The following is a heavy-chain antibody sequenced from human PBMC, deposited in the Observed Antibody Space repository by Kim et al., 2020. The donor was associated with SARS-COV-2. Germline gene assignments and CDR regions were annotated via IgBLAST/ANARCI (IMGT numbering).Heavy chain of an antibody. J-gene: IGHJ6*04. CDR3: ARDLTVTTQYYYYYYGMDV. V-gene: IGHV1-46*03. Sequence: ASVKVSCKASGYTFTNYYMHWVRQAPGQGLEWMGIINPSGGSTSYAQKFQGRVTMTRDTSTSTVYMELTSLRSEDTAVYYCARDLTVTTQYYYYYYGMDVWGKGTTVTVSS. CDR2: INPSGGST. D-gene: IGHD4-17*01. CDR1: GYTFTNYY.